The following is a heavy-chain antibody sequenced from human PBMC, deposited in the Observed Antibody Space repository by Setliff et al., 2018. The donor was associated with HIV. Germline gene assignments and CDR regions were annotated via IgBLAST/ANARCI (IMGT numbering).Heavy chain of an antibody. D-gene: IGHD3-3*01. Sequence: HPGGSLRLSCEASGFTVSSSYMAWVRQAPGKGLEWVSTIYSDGSTYHRDSVKGRFTLSRDNSKNTVYLQVGSLRPDDTAMYYCAKDGSHFWSGSPDYWGQGTLVTVSS. CDR1: GFTVSSSY. CDR2: IYSDGST. CDR3: AKDGSHFWSGSPDY. V-gene: IGHV3-66*02. J-gene: IGHJ4*02.